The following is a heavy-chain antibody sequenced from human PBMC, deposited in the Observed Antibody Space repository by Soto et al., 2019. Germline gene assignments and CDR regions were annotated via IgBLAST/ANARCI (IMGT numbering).Heavy chain of an antibody. J-gene: IGHJ6*02. Sequence: PGGSLRLSCAASGFTFSSYGMHWVRQAPGKGLEWVAVISYDGSNKYYADSVKGRFTISRDNSKNTLYLQMNSLRAEDTAVYYCAFDGYSWFSYYYYGMDVWGQGTTVTVS. V-gene: IGHV3-30*03. CDR1: GFTFSSYG. CDR2: ISYDGSNK. CDR3: AFDGYSWFSYYYYGMDV. D-gene: IGHD5-18*01.